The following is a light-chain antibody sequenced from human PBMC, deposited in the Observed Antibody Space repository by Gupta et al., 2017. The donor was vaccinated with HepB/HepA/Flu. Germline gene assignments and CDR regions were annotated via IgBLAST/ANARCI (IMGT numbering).Light chain of an antibody. CDR3: RQTIELPLT. CDR2: EVF. J-gene: IGKJ4*01. Sequence: ETVMTQSPVSLSVTPGQPASISCKASQSLLYSDGKTYLYWYVQKPGQPPQLLIYEVFNRFSGVPDRFSGSGSGTDFTLKISRMEADDVGVYFCRQTIELPLTFGGGTRVEIK. CDR1: QSLLYSDGKTY. V-gene: IGKV2D-29*01.